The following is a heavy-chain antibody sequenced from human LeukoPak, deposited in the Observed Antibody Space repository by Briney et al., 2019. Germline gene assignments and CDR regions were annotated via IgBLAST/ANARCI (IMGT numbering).Heavy chain of an antibody. CDR3: ARDKGIAAAGTSPRPDWYFDL. Sequence: GGSLRLSCAASGFTFSDYYMSWIRQAPGKGLEWVSYISHRVSDVQYADSVKGRFTISRDNAKNSLYLQMNSLRAEDTAVYYCARDKGIAAAGTSPRPDWYFDLWGRGTLVTVSS. D-gene: IGHD6-13*01. J-gene: IGHJ2*01. CDR2: ISHRVSDV. CDR1: GFTFSDYY. V-gene: IGHV3-11*04.